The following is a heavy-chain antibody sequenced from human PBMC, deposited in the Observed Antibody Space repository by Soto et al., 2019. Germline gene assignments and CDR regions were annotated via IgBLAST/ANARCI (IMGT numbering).Heavy chain of an antibody. CDR2: INHSGST. CDR3: ASLRSN. Sequence: SETLSLTCAVYGGSFSGYYWSWIRQPPGKGLEWIGEINHSGSTNYNPSLKSRVTISVDTSKNQFSLKLSSVTAADTAVYYCASLRSNWGQGTLVTVSS. CDR1: GGSFSGYY. J-gene: IGHJ4*02. V-gene: IGHV4-34*01.